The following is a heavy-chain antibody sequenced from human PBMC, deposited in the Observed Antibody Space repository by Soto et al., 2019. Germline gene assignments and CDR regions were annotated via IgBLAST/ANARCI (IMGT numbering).Heavy chain of an antibody. D-gene: IGHD2-15*01. V-gene: IGHV4-30-4*01. CDR3: GRSVVVVAASPGRYFDY. CDR1: GGSISSGDYY. CDR2: IYYSGST. J-gene: IGHJ4*02. Sequence: SETLSLTCTVSGGSISSGDYYWSWIRQPPGKGLEWIGYIYYSGSTYYNPSLKSRVTISVDTSKNQFSLKLSSVTAADTAVYYSGRSVVVVAASPGRYFDYWGQGTLVTVSS.